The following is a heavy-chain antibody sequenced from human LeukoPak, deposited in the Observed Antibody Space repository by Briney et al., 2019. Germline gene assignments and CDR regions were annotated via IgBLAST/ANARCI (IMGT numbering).Heavy chain of an antibody. J-gene: IGHJ6*03. CDR1: GFTFSSYW. Sequence: GGSLRLSCASSGFTFSSYWMSWVRQAPGKGLEWVANIKQDGSERYYVDSVKGRFTISRDNAKNSLYLQMNSLRAEDTAVYYCARGDGYNSYMDVWGKGTTVTVSS. V-gene: IGHV3-7*01. CDR2: IKQDGSER. D-gene: IGHD5-24*01. CDR3: ARGDGYNSYMDV.